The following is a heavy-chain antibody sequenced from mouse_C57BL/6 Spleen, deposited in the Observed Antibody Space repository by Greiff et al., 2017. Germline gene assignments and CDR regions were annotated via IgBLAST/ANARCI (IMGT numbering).Heavy chain of an antibody. Sequence: VQLQQSGPELVKPGASVKISCKASGYAFSSSWMNWVKQRPGKGLEWIGRIYPGDGDTNYNGKFKGKATLTADKSSSTAYMQLSSLTSEDSAVYFCAREGLTAGYFDVWGTGTTVTVSS. CDR1: GYAFSSSW. J-gene: IGHJ1*03. V-gene: IGHV1-82*01. CDR2: IYPGDGDT. CDR3: AREGLTAGYFDV.